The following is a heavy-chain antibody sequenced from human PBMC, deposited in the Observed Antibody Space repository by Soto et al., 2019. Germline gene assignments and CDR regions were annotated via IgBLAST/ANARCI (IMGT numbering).Heavy chain of an antibody. J-gene: IGHJ4*02. D-gene: IGHD2-15*01. Sequence: ASVKVSWKAAGYAITIYGISWVRQAPGQGLEWMGWISAYNGNTNYAQKLQGRVTMTTDTSTSTAYMELRSLRSDDTAVYYCARDLGYCSGGSCSPCPYWGQGTLVTVSS. CDR1: GYAITIYG. V-gene: IGHV1-18*04. CDR3: ARDLGYCSGGSCSPCPY. CDR2: ISAYNGNT.